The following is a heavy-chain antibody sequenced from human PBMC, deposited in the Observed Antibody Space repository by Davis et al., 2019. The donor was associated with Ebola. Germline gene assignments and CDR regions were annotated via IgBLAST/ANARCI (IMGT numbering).Heavy chain of an antibody. V-gene: IGHV3-15*01. Sequence: GESLKISCAASGFTFSNAWMSWVRQAPGKGLEWVGRIKSKTDGGTTDYAAPVKGRFTISRDDSKNTLYLQMNSLKTEDTAVYYCTTGGAARPGIDYWGQGTLVTVSS. CDR2: IKSKTDGGTT. D-gene: IGHD6-6*01. J-gene: IGHJ4*02. CDR3: TTGGAARPGIDY. CDR1: GFTFSNAW.